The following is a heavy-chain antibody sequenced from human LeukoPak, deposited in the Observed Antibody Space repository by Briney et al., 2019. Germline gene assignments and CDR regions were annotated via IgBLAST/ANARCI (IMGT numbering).Heavy chain of an antibody. CDR1: GFTFNRHA. CDR2: IIGSGTST. Sequence: GGSLRLSCAASGFTFNRHALSWVRQAPGKGLEWVSGIIGSGTSTYYADSVKGRFTISRDNSKNTLYLQMNSLRAEDTAVYHCAKDYGIYGSYYYFYMDVWGKGTTVTVSS. CDR3: AKDYGIYGSYYYFYMDV. D-gene: IGHD3-9*01. J-gene: IGHJ6*03. V-gene: IGHV3-23*01.